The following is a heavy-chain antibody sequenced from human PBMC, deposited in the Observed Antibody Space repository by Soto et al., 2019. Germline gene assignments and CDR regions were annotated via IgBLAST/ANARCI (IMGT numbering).Heavy chain of an antibody. CDR2: ISSSGHYT. Sequence: QVQLVESGGALVKPGGSLRLSCAASGLIFSDYYMSWIRQAPGKGLEWVSYISSSGHYTKNADSVQGRFTISRDNVKNSLYLQMNNLRAEDTAVYYCARELDGIDVWGQGTTVTVSS. CDR1: GLIFSDYY. V-gene: IGHV3-11*05. CDR3: ARELDGIDV. J-gene: IGHJ6*02.